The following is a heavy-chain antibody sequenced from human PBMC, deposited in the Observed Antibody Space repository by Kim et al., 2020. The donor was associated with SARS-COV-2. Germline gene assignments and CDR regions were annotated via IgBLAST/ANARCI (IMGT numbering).Heavy chain of an antibody. V-gene: IGHV1-18*01. Sequence: ASVKVSCKASGYTFTSYGISWVRQAPGQGLEWMGWISAYNGNINYAQKLQGRVTMTTDTSTSTAYMELRSLRSDDTAVYYCARVKGYYGSGSYFDLWGRGTLVTVSS. CDR3: ARVKGYYGSGSYFDL. J-gene: IGHJ2*01. D-gene: IGHD3-10*01. CDR2: ISAYNGNI. CDR1: GYTFTSYG.